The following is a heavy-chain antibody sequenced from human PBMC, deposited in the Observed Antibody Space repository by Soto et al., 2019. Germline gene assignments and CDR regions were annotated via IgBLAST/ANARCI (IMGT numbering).Heavy chain of an antibody. J-gene: IGHJ6*02. CDR2: ISSSSCDT. CDR3: ARGVIVATIRYYYGMDV. Sequence: QVQLVESGGGLVKPGGSLRLSCAASGFTFSDYYMSWIRQAPGKGLEWVSYISSSSCDTNYADSVKGRFTISRDNAKNSLYLQVNSLRAEDTAVYYCARGVIVATIRYYYGMDVWGQGTTVTVSS. D-gene: IGHD5-12*01. CDR1: GFTFSDYY. V-gene: IGHV3-11*05.